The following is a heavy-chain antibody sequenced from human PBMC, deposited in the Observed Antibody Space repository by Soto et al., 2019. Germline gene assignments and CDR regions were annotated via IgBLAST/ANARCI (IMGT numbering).Heavy chain of an antibody. CDR3: ARGEDIVATFDY. CDR2: IIPILGIA. CDR1: GGTFSSYT. V-gene: IGHV1-69*02. Sequence: QVQLVQSGAEVKKPGSSVKVSCKASGGTFSSYTISWVRQAPGQGLEWMGRIIPILGIANYAQKFQGRVTITADKTTSTAYMELSSLRSDDTAVYYCARGEDIVATFDYWGQGTLVTVSS. D-gene: IGHD5-12*01. J-gene: IGHJ4*02.